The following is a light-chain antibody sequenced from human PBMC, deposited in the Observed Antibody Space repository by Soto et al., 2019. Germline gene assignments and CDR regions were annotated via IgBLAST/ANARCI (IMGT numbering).Light chain of an antibody. J-gene: IGLJ2*01. CDR1: SSDVGGYNY. Sequence: QSALTQPRSVSGSPGQSVTISCTGTSSDVGGYNYVSWYQQHPGKAPKLMIYDVSKQPAGVPARFSCSKSGNTASLTSSGLQAEDEAAYFCCSYAGSYTVIFGGGTKLTVL. V-gene: IGLV2-11*01. CDR2: DVS. CDR3: CSYAGSYTVI.